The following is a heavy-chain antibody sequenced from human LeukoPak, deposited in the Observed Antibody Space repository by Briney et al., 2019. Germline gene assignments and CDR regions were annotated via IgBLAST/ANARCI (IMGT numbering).Heavy chain of an antibody. D-gene: IGHD2-21*02. J-gene: IGHJ2*01. CDR3: ATGAIVVVTARDYWYFDL. CDR1: GGTFSSYA. Sequence: TVKVSCKASGGTFSSYAISWVRQAPGQGLEWMGRIIPILGIPNYAQKFQGRVTITADKSTTTAYMELSSLRSEDTAVYYCATGAIVVVTARDYWYFDLWGRGTLVTVSS. CDR2: IIPILGIP. V-gene: IGHV1-69*04.